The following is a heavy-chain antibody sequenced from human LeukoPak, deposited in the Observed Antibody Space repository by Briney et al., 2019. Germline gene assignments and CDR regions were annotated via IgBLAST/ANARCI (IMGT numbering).Heavy chain of an antibody. CDR1: GYTFTVYY. CDR2: INPNSGGT. D-gene: IGHD5-18*01. CDR3: AKARGAIQLWLVAYFDY. J-gene: IGHJ4*02. Sequence: AAVKLSCKASGYTFTVYYMHWGRQAPGQGLEWMGWINPNSGGTNYAQKFQGRVTMTRDTSISTAYMELSRRRSDDTAVYYCAKARGAIQLWLVAYFDYGGQGTLVTVSS. V-gene: IGHV1-2*02.